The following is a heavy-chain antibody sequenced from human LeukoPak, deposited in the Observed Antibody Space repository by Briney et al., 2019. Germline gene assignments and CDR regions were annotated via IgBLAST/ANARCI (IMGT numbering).Heavy chain of an antibody. Sequence: GGSLRLSCAASGFTFSSYSMNWVRQAPGKGLEWVSSISSSSSYIYYADSVKGRFTISRDNAKNSLYLQMNSLRAEDTAVYYCAGERGGGKYSSSWPFDYWGQGTLVTVSS. CDR3: AGERGGGKYSSSWPFDY. V-gene: IGHV3-21*01. J-gene: IGHJ4*02. CDR1: GFTFSSYS. CDR2: ISSSSSYI. D-gene: IGHD6-13*01.